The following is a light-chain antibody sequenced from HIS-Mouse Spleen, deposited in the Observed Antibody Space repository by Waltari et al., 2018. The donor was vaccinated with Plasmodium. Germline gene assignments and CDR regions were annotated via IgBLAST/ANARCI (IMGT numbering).Light chain of an antibody. CDR3: YATDSSGNHRV. Sequence: SYELTQPPSVSVSPGQTARITCSGDALQKKYAYWYQQKSGQAPVLVIYEDSKRPSGIHERGSGASSGTMATLTIRGAQVEDEADDYCYATDSSGNHRVFGGGTKLTVL. CDR2: EDS. J-gene: IGLJ3*02. CDR1: ALQKKY. V-gene: IGLV3-10*01.